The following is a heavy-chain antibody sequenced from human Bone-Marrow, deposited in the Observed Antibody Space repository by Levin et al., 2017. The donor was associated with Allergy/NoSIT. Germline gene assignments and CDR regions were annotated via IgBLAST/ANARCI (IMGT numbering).Heavy chain of an antibody. Sequence: GGSLRLSCAVSGFTVKNNYMTWVRQAPGKGLEWVSVIFGGGATYYADSVKGRFTISRDSPENTLYLQMNTLRAEDTAVYYCAVTDCSSVRCYPWGDYYYGVDVWGQGTTVTVSS. CDR1: GFTVKNNY. D-gene: IGHD2-2*01. CDR3: AVTDCSSVRCYPWGDYYYGVDV. V-gene: IGHV3-53*01. CDR2: IFGGGAT. J-gene: IGHJ6*02.